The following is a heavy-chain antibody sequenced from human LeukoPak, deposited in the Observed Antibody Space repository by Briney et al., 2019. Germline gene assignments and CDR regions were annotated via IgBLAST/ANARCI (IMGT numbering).Heavy chain of an antibody. CDR3: AKIHIRIAVAGTGDY. D-gene: IGHD6-19*01. Sequence: GGTLSLSCAASGFTFSSYEMHWVRQPPGKGLEWVSYISSSYSTIIYAASVKGRFTISLDNSKNPLYLQMNSLRAEDTAVYYCAKIHIRIAVAGTGDYWGQGTLVTVSS. CDR1: GFTFSSYE. V-gene: IGHV3-48*03. CDR2: ISSSYSTI. J-gene: IGHJ4*02.